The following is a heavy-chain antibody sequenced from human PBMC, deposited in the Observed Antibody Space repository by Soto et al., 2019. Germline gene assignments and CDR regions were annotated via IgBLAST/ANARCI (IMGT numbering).Heavy chain of an antibody. V-gene: IGHV4-39*01. Sequence: QLHLRESGPGLVKPSETLSLTCTVSGGSITSSSYYWGWIRQPPGKGLEWIGSIYYSGSTYYNPSLKSLVTISLDTSKNQFSLKLSSVTAADTAVYYCETQEVGGSYVYTFDPWGQGTLVTVSS. CDR1: GGSITSSSYY. CDR2: IYYSGST. J-gene: IGHJ5*02. CDR3: ETQEVGGSYVYTFDP. D-gene: IGHD1-26*01.